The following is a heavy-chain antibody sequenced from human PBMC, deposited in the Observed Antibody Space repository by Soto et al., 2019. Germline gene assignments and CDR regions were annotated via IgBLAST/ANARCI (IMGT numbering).Heavy chain of an antibody. CDR1: GYTFTSYA. J-gene: IGHJ6*02. CDR2: INAGNGNT. V-gene: IGHV1-3*01. Sequence: QVQLVQSGAEVKKPGASVKVSCKASGYTFTSYAMHWVRQAPGQRLEWMGWINAGNGNTKYSQKFQGRVTITRDTSASTAYMELSSLRSEDTAVYYCVGRAGRPYYYGMDVWGQGTTVTVSS. CDR3: VGRAGRPYYYGMDV. D-gene: IGHD6-13*01.